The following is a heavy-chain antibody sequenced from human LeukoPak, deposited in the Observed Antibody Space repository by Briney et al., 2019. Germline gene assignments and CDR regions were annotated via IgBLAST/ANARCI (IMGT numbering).Heavy chain of an antibody. CDR3: AKRDLVATKHIHY. D-gene: IGHD5-12*01. CDR2: ISGSGGDT. V-gene: IGHV3-23*01. Sequence: GGSLRLSCAASGFTFNNYYMSWVRLAPGKGVEWVSTISGSGGDTSYTASVKGRFTISRDNSKNTLYLQMISLRAEDTAVYYCAKRDLVATKHIHYWGQGTLVTVSS. CDR1: GFTFNNYY. J-gene: IGHJ4*02.